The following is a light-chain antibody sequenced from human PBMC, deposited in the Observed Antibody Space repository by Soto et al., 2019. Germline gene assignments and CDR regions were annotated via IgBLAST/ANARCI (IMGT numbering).Light chain of an antibody. V-gene: IGLV2-8*01. CDR2: EVT. CDR1: SSDVGGYNF. J-gene: IGLJ1*01. Sequence: QSALTQPPSASGSRGQSVIISCTGTSSDVGGYNFVSWYQQHPGKAPKLLIYEVTQRPSGVPDRFSGSKSGNTASLTVSGLQAEDEADYYCCSFAGSNNRVFGTGTKVTVL. CDR3: CSFAGSNNRV.